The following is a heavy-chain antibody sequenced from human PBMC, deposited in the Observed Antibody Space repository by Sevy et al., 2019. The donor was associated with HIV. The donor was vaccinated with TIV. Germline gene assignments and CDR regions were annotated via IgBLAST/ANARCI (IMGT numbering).Heavy chain of an antibody. CDR2: ISHDGNYV. CDR3: AGLFSCGGDCYYLDY. D-gene: IGHD2-21*02. J-gene: IGHJ4*02. CDR1: GFTFSSYD. V-gene: IGHV3-30*04. Sequence: GGSLRLSCAGSGFTFSSYDMHWVRQAPGKGLEWVAVISHDGNYVNYADSVKVRFTISRDNFKNTLYLQMNSLRVEDTAVYFCAGLFSCGGDCYYLDYWGQGALVTVSS.